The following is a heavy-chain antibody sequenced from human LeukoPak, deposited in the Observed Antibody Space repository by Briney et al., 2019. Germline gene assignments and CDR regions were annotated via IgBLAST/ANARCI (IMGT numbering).Heavy chain of an antibody. CDR1: GFTFSDYY. J-gene: IGHJ4*02. CDR3: ASLLYYDILTGYLDY. D-gene: IGHD3-9*01. CDR2: ISSSGSTI. Sequence: GGSLRLSCAASGFTFSDYYMSWIRQAPGKGLEWVSYISSSGSTIYYADSVKGRFTISRDNAKNSLYLQMNSLRAEDTAVYYCASLLYYDILTGYLDYWSQGTLVTVSS. V-gene: IGHV3-11*04.